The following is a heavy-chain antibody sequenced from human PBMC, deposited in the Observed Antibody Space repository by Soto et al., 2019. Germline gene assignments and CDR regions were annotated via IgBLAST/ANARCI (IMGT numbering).Heavy chain of an antibody. CDR3: AREVGCSGGSCYGYFQH. D-gene: IGHD2-15*01. CDR2: ISSNGGST. CDR1: GFTFSSYA. Sequence: GGSLRLSCAASGFTFSSYAMHWVRQAPGKGLEYVSAISSNGGSTYYANSVKGRFTISRDNSKNTLYLQMGSLRAEDMAVYYCAREVGCSGGSCYGYFQHWGQGTLVTVSS. J-gene: IGHJ1*01. V-gene: IGHV3-64*01.